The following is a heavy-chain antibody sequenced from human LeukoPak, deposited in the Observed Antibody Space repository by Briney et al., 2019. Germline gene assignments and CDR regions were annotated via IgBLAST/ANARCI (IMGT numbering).Heavy chain of an antibody. CDR2: ISWDSGSS. CDR1: GFTFYDYA. J-gene: IGHJ3*01. Sequence: GRSLRLSCAASGFTFYDYAMHWVRQAPGKGLEWVSSISWDSGSSVYADSVKGRFTISRDNAKNSLYLQMNGLTPGDTALYYCIKDLRLDLHFDTFEVWGQGTLVTVSS. CDR3: IKDLRLDLHFDTFEV. D-gene: IGHD1-7*01. V-gene: IGHV3-9*01.